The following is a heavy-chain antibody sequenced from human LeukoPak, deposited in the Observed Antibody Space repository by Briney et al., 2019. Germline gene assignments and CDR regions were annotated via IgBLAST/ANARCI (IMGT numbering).Heavy chain of an antibody. CDR1: GFTFSPYA. CDR2: IGASGEST. J-gene: IGHJ3*01. Sequence: GGSLRLSCTVSGFTFSPYAMSWVRQAPGKGLEWVSLIGASGESTYYADSVKGRFTISRDNSKNTLSLQMNSLRVEDTAMYFCAKDIQLSTWGLGTMVTVSS. D-gene: IGHD5-24*01. V-gene: IGHV3-23*01. CDR3: AKDIQLST.